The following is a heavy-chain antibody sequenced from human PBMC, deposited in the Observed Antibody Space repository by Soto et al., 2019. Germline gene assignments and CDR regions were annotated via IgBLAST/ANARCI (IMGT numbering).Heavy chain of an antibody. CDR1: GDSINDNY. D-gene: IGHD2-2*01. CDR3: ARARRGYCSSTSCRTTFDY. Sequence: SETLSLTCTVSGDSINDNYWAWIRQSPGKGLEWIVFFSYGGSTNYNPSLKSRVTISVDTSKNQFSLKLSSVTAADTAVYYCARARRGYCSSTSCRTTFDYWGQGTLVTVSS. V-gene: IGHV4-59*12. J-gene: IGHJ4*02. CDR2: FSYGGST.